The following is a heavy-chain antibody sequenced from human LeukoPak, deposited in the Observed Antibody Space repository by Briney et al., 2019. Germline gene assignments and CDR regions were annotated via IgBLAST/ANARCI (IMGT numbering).Heavy chain of an antibody. CDR2: IYHSGST. CDR3: ARSCSSTSCYSSADWFDP. CDR1: GGSNSSSNW. J-gene: IGHJ5*02. Sequence: PSGTLSLTCAVSGGSNSSSNWWSWVRQPPGKGLEWIGEIYHSGSTDYNPSLKSRVTISVDKSKNQFSLKLSSVTAADTAVYYCARSCSSTSCYSSADWFDPWGQGTLVTVSS. V-gene: IGHV4-4*02. D-gene: IGHD2-2*01.